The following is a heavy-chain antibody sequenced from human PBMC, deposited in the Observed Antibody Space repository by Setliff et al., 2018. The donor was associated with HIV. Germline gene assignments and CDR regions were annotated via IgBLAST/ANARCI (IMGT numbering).Heavy chain of an antibody. Sequence: SETLSLTCAVSGGSISSSNWWSWVRQPPGKGLEWIGSIYYSGSTYYNPSLKSRVTISVDTSKNQFSLKLSSVTAADTAVYYCARDICTSTSCPSGWFDPWGQGTLVTVSS. CDR2: IYYSGST. CDR3: ARDICTSTSCPSGWFDP. CDR1: GGSISSSNW. J-gene: IGHJ5*02. D-gene: IGHD2-2*01. V-gene: IGHV4-4*02.